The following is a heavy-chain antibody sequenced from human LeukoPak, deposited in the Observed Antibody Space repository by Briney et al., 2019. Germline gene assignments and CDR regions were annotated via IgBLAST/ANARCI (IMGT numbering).Heavy chain of an antibody. D-gene: IGHD4-23*01. CDR1: GFSLSTSGMC. CDR2: IDWDDDK. J-gene: IGHJ4*02. Sequence: ASGPTLVNPTQTLTLTCTFSGFSLSTSGMCVSWIRQPPGKALEWLARIDWDDDKYYSTSLKTRLTISKDTSKNQVVLTMTNMDPVDTATYYCARSRATFSGGNTLLDYWGQGTLVTVSS. CDR3: ARSRATFSGGNTLLDY. V-gene: IGHV2-70*11.